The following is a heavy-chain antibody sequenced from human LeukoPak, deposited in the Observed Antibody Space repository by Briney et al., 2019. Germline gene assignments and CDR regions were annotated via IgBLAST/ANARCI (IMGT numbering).Heavy chain of an antibody. CDR3: ARGLGLRSYYYYYGMDV. J-gene: IGHJ6*02. CDR1: GGSISSGGYY. D-gene: IGHD5-12*01. V-gene: IGHV4-31*03. Sequence: SETLSLTCTVSGGSISSGGYYWSWIRQHPGKGLERIGYIYYSGSTYYNPSLKSRVTISVDTSKDQFSLKLSSVTAADTAVYYCARGLGLRSYYYYYGMDVWGQGTTVTVSS. CDR2: IYYSGST.